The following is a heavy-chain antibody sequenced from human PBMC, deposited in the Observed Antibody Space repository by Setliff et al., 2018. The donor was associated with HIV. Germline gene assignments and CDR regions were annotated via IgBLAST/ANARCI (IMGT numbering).Heavy chain of an antibody. Sequence: GASVKVSCKASGYTFTHCALHWVRQAPGQRLEWMGWINAGTADTKYSQKFQGRVTITRDTSATTAYVELSGLRSEDTAVYYCARDHRPNYYDNSGSPGYWGQGTLVTVSS. D-gene: IGHD3-22*01. V-gene: IGHV1-3*01. CDR1: GYTFTHCA. J-gene: IGHJ4*02. CDR3: ARDHRPNYYDNSGSPGY. CDR2: INAGTADT.